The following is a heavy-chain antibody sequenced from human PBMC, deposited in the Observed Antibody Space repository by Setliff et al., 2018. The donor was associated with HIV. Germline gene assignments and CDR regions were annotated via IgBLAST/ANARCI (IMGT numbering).Heavy chain of an antibody. CDR2: VYYSGST. CDR1: GGSISSSSYY. V-gene: IGHV4-39*01. Sequence: PSETLSLTCTVSGGSISSSSYYWGWIRQPPGKGLEWVGSVYYSGSTYYNPSLKSRVTISVDTSKNQFSLNVSSVTAADKAVYYCARHVGYDSSGRLDYWGQGTLVTVSS. CDR3: ARHVGYDSSGRLDY. D-gene: IGHD3-22*01. J-gene: IGHJ4*02.